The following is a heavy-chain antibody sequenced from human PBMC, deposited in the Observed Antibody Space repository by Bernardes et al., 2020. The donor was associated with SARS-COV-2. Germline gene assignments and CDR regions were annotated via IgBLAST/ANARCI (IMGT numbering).Heavy chain of an antibody. CDR1: GFTFSSYS. D-gene: IGHD1-26*01. CDR3: VRDSGSNFDY. CDR2: ISSNSNNI. J-gene: IGHJ4*02. V-gene: IGHV3-48*02. Sequence: AGSLRLSCAATGFTFSSYSMNWVREAPGKGLEWVSYISSNSNNIYNRDAVKGRFTISRDNAKNSLYLQMSSLRDEDTAVYYCVRDSGSNFDYWGQGTLVTVSS.